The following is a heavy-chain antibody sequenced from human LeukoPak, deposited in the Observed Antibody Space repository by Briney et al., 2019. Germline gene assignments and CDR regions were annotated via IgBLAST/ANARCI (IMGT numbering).Heavy chain of an antibody. J-gene: IGHJ6*03. CDR3: TRDFLEVLRYFDWLSDYYYYMDV. Sequence: PGRSLRLSCTASGFTFGDYAMSWVRQAPGKGLEWVGFIRSKAYGGTTEYAASVKGRFTISRDDSKSIAYLQMNSMKTEDTAVYYCTRDFLEVLRYFDWLSDYYYYMDVWGKGTTVTISS. D-gene: IGHD3-9*01. CDR1: GFTFGDYA. CDR2: IRSKAYGGTT. V-gene: IGHV3-49*04.